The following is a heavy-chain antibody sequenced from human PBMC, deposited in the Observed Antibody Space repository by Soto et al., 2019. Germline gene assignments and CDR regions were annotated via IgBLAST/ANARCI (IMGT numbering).Heavy chain of an antibody. CDR3: ARVSTVTRWFDY. D-gene: IGHD4-17*01. Sequence: GSLRLSCAASGFTFSSYAMSWVRQAPGKGLEWVSAISGSGGSTYYADSVKGRFTISRDNSKNTLYLQMNSLRAEDTAVYYCARVSTVTRWFDYWGQGTLVTVSS. CDR2: ISGSGGST. J-gene: IGHJ5*01. V-gene: IGHV3-23*01. CDR1: GFTFSSYA.